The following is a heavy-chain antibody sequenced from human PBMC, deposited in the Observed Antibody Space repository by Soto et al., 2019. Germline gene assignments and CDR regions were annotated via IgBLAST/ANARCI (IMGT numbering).Heavy chain of an antibody. CDR2: IDPSDSYT. CDR3: ARHGRWSYSYYYYYGMDV. Sequence: GESLKISCKGSGYSFTSYWISWVRQMPGKGLEWMGRIDPSDSYTNYSPSFQGHVTISADKSISTAYLQWSSLKASDTAMYYCARHGRWSYSYYYYYGMDVWGQGTTVTVSS. V-gene: IGHV5-10-1*01. D-gene: IGHD1-26*01. CDR1: GYSFTSYW. J-gene: IGHJ6*02.